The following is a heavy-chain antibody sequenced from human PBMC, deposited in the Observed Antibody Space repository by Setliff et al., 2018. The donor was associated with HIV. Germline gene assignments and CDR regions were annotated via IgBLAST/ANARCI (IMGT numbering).Heavy chain of an antibody. CDR3: AKEYHTAATGTRVANYFDY. V-gene: IGHV1-46*01. CDR2: THPSGGSP. D-gene: IGHD6-13*01. CDR1: GYSFTRYY. J-gene: IGHJ4*02. Sequence: ASVKVSCKASGYSFTRYYMHWVRQAPGQGLEWMGITHPSGGSPNYAQKFQGRVTMTRDMSTSTVYMELSSLRSEDTAIYYCAKEYHTAATGTRVANYFDYWGQGTLVTVSS.